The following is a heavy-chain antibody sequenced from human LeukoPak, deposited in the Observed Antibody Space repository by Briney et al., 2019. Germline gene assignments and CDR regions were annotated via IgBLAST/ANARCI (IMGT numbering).Heavy chain of an antibody. V-gene: IGHV3-9*01. J-gene: IGHJ4*02. CDR1: GFTFNHYA. CDR2: ISWDRGTT. CDR3: AKASNYDYLWGSQQIGYEFDH. Sequence: GGSLRLSCEASGFTFNHYAMHWVRQAPGKGLEWVSGISWDRGTTGYGDSVKGRFTISRDNAKNTLYLQMSSLRAEDTALYYCAKASNYDYLWGSQQIGYEFDHWGRGILVTVSS. D-gene: IGHD3-16*01.